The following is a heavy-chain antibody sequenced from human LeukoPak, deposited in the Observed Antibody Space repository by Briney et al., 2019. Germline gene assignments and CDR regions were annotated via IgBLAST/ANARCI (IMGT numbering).Heavy chain of an antibody. D-gene: IGHD3-16*02. Sequence: SETLSLTCTVSGGSISSYYWSWIRLPPGKGLEWIGYIYYSGSTNYNPSLKSRVTISVDTSKNQFSLKLSSVTAADTAVYYCARGARDYVWGSYRYTGDDYWGQGTLVTVSS. CDR1: GGSISSYY. CDR2: IYYSGST. V-gene: IGHV4-59*01. CDR3: ARGARDYVWGSYRYTGDDY. J-gene: IGHJ4*02.